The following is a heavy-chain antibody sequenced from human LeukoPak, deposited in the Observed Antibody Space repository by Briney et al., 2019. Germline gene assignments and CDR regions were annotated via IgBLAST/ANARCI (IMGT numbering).Heavy chain of an antibody. J-gene: IGHJ5*02. D-gene: IGHD2-2*01. CDR3: AREGDCSSTCCYAPRWFDP. Sequence: SGTLSLTCAVSGGSISSSNWWSWVRQPPGKGLEWIGEIYHSGSTNYNPSLKSRVTISVDKSKNQFSLKLSSVTAADTAVYYCAREGDCSSTCCYAPRWFDPWGQGTLVTVSS. V-gene: IGHV4-4*02. CDR2: IYHSGST. CDR1: GGSISSSNW.